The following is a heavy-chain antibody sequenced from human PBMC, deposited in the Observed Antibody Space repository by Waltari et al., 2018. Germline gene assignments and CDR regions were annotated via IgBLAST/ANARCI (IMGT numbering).Heavy chain of an antibody. D-gene: IGHD6-13*01. CDR1: GFIFSSNA. CDR3: AKFGHGLGISNTWSNNWFDP. V-gene: IGHV3-23*01. Sequence: EEQVLESGGALVHPGGSLRLSCAASGFIFSSNAMSWVRQAPGKGLEWVSLISGRSTGAYYADSVNGRFTISRDNSKNTLYLQMNSLRVEDTAVYYCAKFGHGLGISNTWSNNWFDPWGQGTLVTVSS. CDR2: ISGRSTGA. J-gene: IGHJ5*02.